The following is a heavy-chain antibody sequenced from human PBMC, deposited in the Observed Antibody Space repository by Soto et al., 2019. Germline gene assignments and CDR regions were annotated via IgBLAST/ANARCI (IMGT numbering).Heavy chain of an antibody. CDR3: ARLLGYCSSTSCPGYYGMDV. J-gene: IGHJ6*02. V-gene: IGHV5-51*01. CDR1: GYSSTRYW. D-gene: IGHD2-2*01. CDR2: IYPGDSDT. Sequence: GAALKITCMGSGYSSTRYWNGWVRQMPGKGLEWMGIIYPGDSDTRYSPSFQGQVTILADKSISTAYLQWSSLKASDTATYYCARLLGYCSSTSCPGYYGMDVWGQGTTVTVSS.